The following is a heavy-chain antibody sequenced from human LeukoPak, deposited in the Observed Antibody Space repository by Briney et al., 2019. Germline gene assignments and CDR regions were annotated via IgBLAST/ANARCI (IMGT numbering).Heavy chain of an antibody. CDR2: IYYSGST. CDR3: ARGVVMYYYYYYMDV. CDR1: GGCISSSSYY. V-gene: IGHV4-39*06. Sequence: SETLSLTCTVSGGCISSSSYYWGWIGQPPGKGLEWIGSIYYSGSTYYNPSLKSRVTISVDTSKNQFPLKLSSVTAADTAVYYCARGVVMYYYYYYMDVWGKGTTVTVSS. D-gene: IGHD2-8*01. J-gene: IGHJ6*03.